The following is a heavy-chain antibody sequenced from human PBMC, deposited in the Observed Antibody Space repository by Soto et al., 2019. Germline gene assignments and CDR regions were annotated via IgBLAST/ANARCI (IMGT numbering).Heavy chain of an antibody. V-gene: IGHV1-2*04. D-gene: IGHD6-6*01. J-gene: IGHJ6*02. CDR1: GYTFTGYY. Sequence: ASVKVSCKASGYTFTGYYMHWVRQAPGQGLEWMGWINPNSGGTNYAQKFQGWVTMTRDTSISTAYMELSRLRSDDTAVYYCARSGTVATLSSVPYYYGMDVWGQGTTVTVSS. CDR2: INPNSGGT. CDR3: ARSGTVATLSSVPYYYGMDV.